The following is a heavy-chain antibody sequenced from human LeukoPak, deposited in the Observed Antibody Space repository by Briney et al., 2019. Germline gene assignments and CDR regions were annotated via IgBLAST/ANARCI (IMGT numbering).Heavy chain of an antibody. V-gene: IGHV5-51*01. CDR1: GNSFTTYW. J-gene: IGHJ1*01. CDR3: ARRGASSEYFHD. CDR2: IYPGDSDT. Sequence: GESLKISCKDSGNSFTTYWIGWVRQMPGKGLEWMGNIYPGDSDTRYSPSFQGQVTISVDKSINTAYLHWSSLKASDTAMYYCARRGASSEYFHDWGQGTLVTVSS.